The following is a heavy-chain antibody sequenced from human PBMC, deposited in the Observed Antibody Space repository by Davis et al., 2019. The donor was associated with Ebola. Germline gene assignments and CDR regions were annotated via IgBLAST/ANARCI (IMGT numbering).Heavy chain of an antibody. V-gene: IGHV5-51*01. CDR1: GYSFTSYW. CDR3: ARLQVGNYYGMDV. J-gene: IGHJ6*02. Sequence: GESLKISCQGSGYSFTSYWIGWVRQMPGKGLEWMGIIYPGDSDTRDSPSFQGEVTISADKSISTAYLQWSSLKASDTAMYYCARLQVGNYYGMDVWGQGTTVTVSS. CDR2: IYPGDSDT. D-gene: IGHD3-10*01.